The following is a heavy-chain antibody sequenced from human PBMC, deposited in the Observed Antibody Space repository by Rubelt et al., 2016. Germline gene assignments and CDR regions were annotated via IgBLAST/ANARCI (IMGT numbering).Heavy chain of an antibody. CDR2: IKSKTDGGTT. V-gene: IGHV3-15*07. J-gene: IGHJ5*02. Sequence: GKGLEWVGRIKSKTDGGTTDYAAPVKGRFTISRDDSKNTLYLQMNSLKTEDTAVYYCAKDRSITFGGGDWFDPWGQGTLVTVSS. D-gene: IGHD3-16*01. CDR3: AKDRSITFGGGDWFDP.